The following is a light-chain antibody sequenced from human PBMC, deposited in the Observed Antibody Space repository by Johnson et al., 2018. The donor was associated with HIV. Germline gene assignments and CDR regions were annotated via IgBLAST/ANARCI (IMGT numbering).Light chain of an antibody. Sequence: QSVLTQPPSVSAAPGQKVSISCSGSSSNIGNNYVSWYQQLPGTAPKLLIYDNNKRPSGIPDRFSGSKSGTSATLGITGLQTGDEADYYCGTWDSSLSVIFGTGTKGTGL. J-gene: IGLJ1*01. CDR2: DNN. CDR1: SSNIGNNY. V-gene: IGLV1-51*01. CDR3: GTWDSSLSVI.